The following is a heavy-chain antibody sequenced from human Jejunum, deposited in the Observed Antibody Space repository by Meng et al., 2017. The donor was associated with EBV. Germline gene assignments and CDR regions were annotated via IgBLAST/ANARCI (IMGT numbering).Heavy chain of an antibody. CDR3: AKLVRD. J-gene: IGHJ4*02. Sequence: EVQVLGAGGGLVPPGGSLRLSCAASGFTFTTDAMSWVRQAPGKGLEWVSVITGSGGSTYYADSVKGRFTISRDSSKNTLYLQMNSLRAEDTAVYYCAKLVRDWGQGTLVTVSS. CDR2: ITGSGGST. CDR1: GFTFTTDA. D-gene: IGHD2/OR15-2a*01. V-gene: IGHV3-23*01.